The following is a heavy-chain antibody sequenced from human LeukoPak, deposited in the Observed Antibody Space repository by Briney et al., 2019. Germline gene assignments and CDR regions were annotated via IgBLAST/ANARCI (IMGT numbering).Heavy chain of an antibody. CDR1: GYTFTSFY. CDR2: INPSAGTT. J-gene: IGHJ4*02. Sequence: GASVKVSCKASGYTFTSFYMHWVRQAPGQGLEWMGKINPSAGTTSYAQKFQGRVTMTRDTSTSTSTVYMELSSLRSEDTAVYYCARDGDSSGWHVVDYWGQGTLVTVSS. V-gene: IGHV1-46*01. D-gene: IGHD6-19*01. CDR3: ARDGDSSGWHVVDY.